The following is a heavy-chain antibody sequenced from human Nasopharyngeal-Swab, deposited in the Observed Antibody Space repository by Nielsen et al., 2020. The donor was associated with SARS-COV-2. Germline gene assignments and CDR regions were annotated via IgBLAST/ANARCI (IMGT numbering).Heavy chain of an antibody. V-gene: IGHV3-23*01. Sequence: GGSLRLSCAASGFTFSSYAMSWVRQAPGQGLEWVSAISGSGGSTYYADSVKGRFTISRDNSKNTLYLQMNSLRAEDTAVYYCAKDGNARNYYYGMDVWGQGTTVTVSS. CDR3: AKDGNARNYYYGMDV. CDR2: ISGSGGST. J-gene: IGHJ6*02. CDR1: GFTFSSYA. D-gene: IGHD2-8*01.